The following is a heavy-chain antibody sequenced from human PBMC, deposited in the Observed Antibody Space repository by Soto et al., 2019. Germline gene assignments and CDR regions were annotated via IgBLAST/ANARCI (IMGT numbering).Heavy chain of an antibody. J-gene: IGHJ3*02. Sequence: SETLSLTCAVYGGSFSGYYWSWIRQPPGKGLEWIGEINHSGSTNYNPSLKSRVTISVDTSKNQFSLKLRFVTAADTAVYYCAGSGSYLTGHTFDIWGQGTMVTVSS. CDR2: INHSGST. CDR1: GGSFSGYY. CDR3: AGSGSYLTGHTFDI. D-gene: IGHD1-26*01. V-gene: IGHV4-34*01.